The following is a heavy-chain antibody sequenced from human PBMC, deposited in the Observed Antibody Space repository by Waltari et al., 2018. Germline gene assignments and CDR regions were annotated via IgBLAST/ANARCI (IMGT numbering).Heavy chain of an antibody. V-gene: IGHV4-34*01. J-gene: IGHJ6*03. CDR3: ARGGITGTVFSYYYMDV. Sequence: QVQLQQWGAGLLKPSETLSLTCAVYGGSFSDYYWSWIRQPPWKGLEWIGEINHSGRINYNPSLKSRVTISVDTSKNQFSLKLSSVTAADTAVYYCARGGITGTVFSYYYMDVWGKGTTVTVSS. CDR2: INHSGRI. CDR1: GGSFSDYY. D-gene: IGHD1-20*01.